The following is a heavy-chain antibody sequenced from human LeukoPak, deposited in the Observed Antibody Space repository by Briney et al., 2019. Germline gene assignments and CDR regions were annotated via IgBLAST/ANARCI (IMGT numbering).Heavy chain of an antibody. Sequence: SETLSLTCAVYGGSFSGYYWSWIRQPPGKGLEWIGEINHSGSTNYNPSLKSRVTISVDTSKNQFSLKLSSVTAADTAVYYCASQQWLVQLFGYWGQGTLVTVSS. CDR3: ASQQWLVQLFGY. V-gene: IGHV4-34*01. J-gene: IGHJ4*02. CDR2: INHSGST. CDR1: GGSFSGYY. D-gene: IGHD6-19*01.